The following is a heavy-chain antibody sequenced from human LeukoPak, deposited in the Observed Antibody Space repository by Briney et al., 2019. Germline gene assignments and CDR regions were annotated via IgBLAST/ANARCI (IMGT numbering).Heavy chain of an antibody. CDR3: ARDKGGTLRYFDWCSWDY. V-gene: IGHV1-2*02. J-gene: IGHJ4*02. CDR2: INPNSGGT. CDR1: GYTFTSYY. Sequence: GASVKVSCKASGYTFTSYYMHWVRQAPGQGLEWMGWINPNSGGTNYAQKFQGRVTMTRDTSISTAYMELSRLRSDDTAVYYCARDKGGTLRYFDWCSWDYWGQGTLVTVSS. D-gene: IGHD3-9*01.